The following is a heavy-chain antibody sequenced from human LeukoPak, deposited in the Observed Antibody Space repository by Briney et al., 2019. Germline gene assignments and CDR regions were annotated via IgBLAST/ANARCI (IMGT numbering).Heavy chain of an antibody. J-gene: IGHJ3*02. CDR2: ISYSGST. D-gene: IGHD2-15*01. CDR1: GGSISGYF. Sequence: KSSETLSLTCTVSGGSISGYFWSWIRQPPGKGLEWIGYISYSGSTNYNPSLKSRVTISVDTSKIQFSLNLNSVTAADTAVYYCARRGSGGRSFDIWGQGTMVTVSS. CDR3: ARRGSGGRSFDI. V-gene: IGHV4-59*01.